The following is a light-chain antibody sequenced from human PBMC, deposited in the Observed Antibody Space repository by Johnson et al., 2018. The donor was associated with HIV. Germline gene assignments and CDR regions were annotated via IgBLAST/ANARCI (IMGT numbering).Light chain of an antibody. CDR2: RNN. Sequence: QSVLTQPPSASGTPGQRVTISCSGSTSNIGSNTVNWYQQLPGTAPKLLIYRNNQRPSGVPDRFSGSKSGTSASLAISGLQAEDEADYYCAAWDDSLNGDVFGTGTNVTV. CDR3: AAWDDSLNGDV. V-gene: IGLV1-44*01. J-gene: IGLJ1*01. CDR1: TSNIGSNT.